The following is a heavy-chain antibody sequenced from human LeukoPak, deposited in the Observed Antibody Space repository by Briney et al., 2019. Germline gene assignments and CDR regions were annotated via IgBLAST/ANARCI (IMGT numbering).Heavy chain of an antibody. CDR3: ATISRADFDY. CDR2: IIAILGIA. J-gene: IGHJ4*02. D-gene: IGHD3-3*02. CDR1: GGTFSSYA. Sequence: SVKVSCKASGGTFSSYAISWVRQAPGQGLEWMGRIIAILGIANYAQKFQGRVTITADKSTSTAYMELSSLRSEDTAVYYCATISRADFDYWGQGTLVTVSS. V-gene: IGHV1-69*04.